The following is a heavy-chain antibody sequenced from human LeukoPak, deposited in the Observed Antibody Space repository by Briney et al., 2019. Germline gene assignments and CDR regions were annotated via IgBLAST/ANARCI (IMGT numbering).Heavy chain of an antibody. D-gene: IGHD3-3*01. CDR3: ARDLSGYYFGY. CDR2: IYYSGST. V-gene: IGHV4-39*07. Sequence: SETLSLTCTVSGGSISSSSYYWGWIRQPPGKGLEWIGSIYYSGSTYYNPSLKSRVTISVDTSKNQFSLKLSSVTAADTAVYYCARDLSGYYFGYWGQGTLVTVSS. CDR1: GGSISSSSYY. J-gene: IGHJ4*02.